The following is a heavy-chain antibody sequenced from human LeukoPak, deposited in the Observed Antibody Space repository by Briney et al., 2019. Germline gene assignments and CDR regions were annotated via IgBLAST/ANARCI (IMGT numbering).Heavy chain of an antibody. CDR3: ASSPIGYSSSLGSNYYMDV. Sequence: NPSETLSLTCTVSGGSISSYYWSWIRQPPGKGLEWIGYIYYSGSTNYNPSLKSRVTISVDTSKNQFSLKLSSVTAADTAVYYCASSPIGYSSSLGSNYYMDVWGKGITVTVSS. CDR2: IYYSGST. CDR1: GGSISSYY. J-gene: IGHJ6*03. D-gene: IGHD6-13*01. V-gene: IGHV4-59*01.